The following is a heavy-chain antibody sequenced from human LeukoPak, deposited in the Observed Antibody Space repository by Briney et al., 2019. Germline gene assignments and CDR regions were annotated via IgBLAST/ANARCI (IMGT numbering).Heavy chain of an antibody. CDR1: GFTFSSYA. V-gene: IGHV3-23*01. D-gene: IGHD3-22*01. J-gene: IGHJ4*02. CDR3: AKDRYYYDSSWTFDX. Sequence: PGGSLRLSCAASGFTFSSYAMSWVRQAPGKGLEWVSAISGSGGSTYYADSVKGRFTISRDNSKNTLYLQMNSLRAEDAAVYYCAKDRYYYDSSWTFDXXGQGXXXTV. CDR2: ISGSGGST.